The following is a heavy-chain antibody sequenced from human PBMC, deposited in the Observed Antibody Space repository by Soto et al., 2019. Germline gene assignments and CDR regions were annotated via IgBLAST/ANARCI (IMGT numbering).Heavy chain of an antibody. CDR3: ARRANSSSWFQDY. CDR2: INHSGST. D-gene: IGHD6-13*01. V-gene: IGHV4-34*01. CDR1: GGSFSGYY. Sequence: SETLSLTCAVYGGSFSGYYWCWIRQPPGKGLEWIGEINHSGSTNYNPSLKSRVTISVDTSKNQFSLKLSSVTAADTAVYYCARRANSSSWFQDYWGQGTLVTVSS. J-gene: IGHJ4*02.